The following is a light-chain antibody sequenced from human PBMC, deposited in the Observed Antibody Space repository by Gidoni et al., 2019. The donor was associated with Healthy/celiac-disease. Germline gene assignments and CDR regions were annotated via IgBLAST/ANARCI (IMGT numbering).Light chain of an antibody. CDR3: CSYAGSSTFLC. CDR1: SSDVGSYNL. CDR2: EGS. Sequence: QSALTQPASVSGSPGQSITISCPGTSSDVGSYNLVSWYQQHPGKAPKLMIYEGSKRPSGVSNRFSGSKSGNTASLTISGLQAEDEADYYCCSYAGSSTFLCFGGGTKLTVL. V-gene: IGLV2-23*01. J-gene: IGLJ2*01.